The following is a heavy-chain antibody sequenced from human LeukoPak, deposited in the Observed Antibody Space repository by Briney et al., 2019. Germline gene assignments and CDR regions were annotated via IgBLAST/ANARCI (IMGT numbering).Heavy chain of an antibody. Sequence: GGSLRLSYVASGIIDTTNYMSRNYMSWVRQAPGKGLEWVAAMYDGGLTYYAGSVKGRFTISRDSSNNTLFLQMNVLRPEDTAVYYCARDGGTLIVGVPGKWGQGTLVIVSS. J-gene: IGHJ4*02. V-gene: IGHV3-66*02. CDR2: MYDGGLT. CDR1: GIIDTTNYMSRNY. CDR3: ARDGGTLIVGVPGK. D-gene: IGHD1-26*01.